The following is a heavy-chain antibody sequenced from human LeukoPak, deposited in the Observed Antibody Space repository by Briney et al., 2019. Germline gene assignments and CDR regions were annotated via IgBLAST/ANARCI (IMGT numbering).Heavy chain of an antibody. Sequence: GGSLRLSCAASGFTFSNYAMSWVRQAPGKGLEWVSSISSSSSYIYYADSVKGRFTVSRDNAKNSVYLQMNSLRAEDTAVYYCARDKWLTTTHYFDYWGQGTLVTVSS. CDR3: ARDKWLTTTHYFDY. D-gene: IGHD4-11*01. V-gene: IGHV3-21*01. CDR1: GFTFSNYA. J-gene: IGHJ4*02. CDR2: ISSSSSYI.